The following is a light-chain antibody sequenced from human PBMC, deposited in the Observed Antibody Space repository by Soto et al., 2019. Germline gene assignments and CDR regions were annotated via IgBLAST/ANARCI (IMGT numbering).Light chain of an antibody. J-gene: IGKJ1*01. V-gene: IGKV1-5*03. CDR2: KAS. Sequence: DIQMTQSPSTLSASVGDRVTITCRASQSISSWLAWYQQKPGKAPKLLIYKASSLESGDASRFSGSGSGTEFTLTISSLQPDDFVTYYCQQYNSYWTFGQGTKVEIK. CDR1: QSISSW. CDR3: QQYNSYWT.